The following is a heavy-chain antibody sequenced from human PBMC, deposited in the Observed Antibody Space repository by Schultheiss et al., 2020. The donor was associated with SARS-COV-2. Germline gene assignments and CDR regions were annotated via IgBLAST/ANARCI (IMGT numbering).Heavy chain of an antibody. CDR3: ARYRLGFDY. J-gene: IGHJ4*02. V-gene: IGHV4-61*01. D-gene: IGHD3-10*01. Sequence: SETLSLTCTVSGGSISSGSYYWSWIRQPPGKGLEWIGYIYYSGSTNYNPSLKSRVTISVDTSKNQFSLKLSSVTAADTAVYYCARYRLGFDYWGQGTLVTVSS. CDR1: GGSISSGSYY. CDR2: IYYSGST.